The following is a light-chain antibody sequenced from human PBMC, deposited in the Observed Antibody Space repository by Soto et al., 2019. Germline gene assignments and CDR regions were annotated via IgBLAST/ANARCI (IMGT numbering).Light chain of an antibody. Sequence: EIVMTQSPATLSVSPGERATLSCRASQSISDNLAWYQQKPGQAPRLLIYAASTRATGIPARISGSGSGTEFTLTISSLQSEDFAVYYCQQYDNWPMTFGQGTKVEIK. CDR1: QSISDN. CDR3: QQYDNWPMT. V-gene: IGKV3-15*01. CDR2: AAS. J-gene: IGKJ1*01.